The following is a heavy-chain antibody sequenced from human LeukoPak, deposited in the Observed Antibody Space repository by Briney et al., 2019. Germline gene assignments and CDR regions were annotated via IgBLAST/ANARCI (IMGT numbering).Heavy chain of an antibody. CDR2: IDSGGST. CDR1: WFSVGNRY. CDR3: ARGQYNWRYPAHF. V-gene: IGHV3-53*01. Sequence: GGSLRLSCAASWFSVGNRYVSWVRQAPGKGLEWVSVIDSGGSTYYADSVRGRFTISRDISKNTVYLGMNSLRGEDTAVYYCARGQYNWRYPAHFWGLGTLVTVSS. J-gene: IGHJ4*02. D-gene: IGHD1-20*01.